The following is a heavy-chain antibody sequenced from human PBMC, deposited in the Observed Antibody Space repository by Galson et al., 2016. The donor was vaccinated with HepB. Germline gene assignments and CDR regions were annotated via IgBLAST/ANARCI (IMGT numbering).Heavy chain of an antibody. CDR1: GFTFSSYA. J-gene: IGHJ6*02. Sequence: SLRLSCAASGFTFSSYAIHWVRQSPDRGLEWVAAISDDGDAKYYGDSVKGRFTISRDRPENRVYLPMNSLKHDDTDIYFCAKVAVVRATEGWLDVWGQGTTVIVSS. V-gene: IGHV3-30*18. CDR2: ISDDGDAK. D-gene: IGHD6-19*01. CDR3: AKVAVVRATEGWLDV.